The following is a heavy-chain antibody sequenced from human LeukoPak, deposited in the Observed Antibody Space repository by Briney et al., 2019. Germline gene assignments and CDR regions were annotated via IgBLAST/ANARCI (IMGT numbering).Heavy chain of an antibody. CDR3: ARSPTVTTRCDF. V-gene: IGHV1-18*01. CDR2: INAYNGDT. CDR1: GYTFSNYG. Sequence: GASVEVSCKTSGYTFSNYGISWVRQAPGQGLEWMGWINAYNGDTNYAQNLQGRVTMTTDTSTTTAYMELRSLRSDDTALYFCARSPTVTTRCDFWGQGTLVTVSS. D-gene: IGHD4-17*01. J-gene: IGHJ4*02.